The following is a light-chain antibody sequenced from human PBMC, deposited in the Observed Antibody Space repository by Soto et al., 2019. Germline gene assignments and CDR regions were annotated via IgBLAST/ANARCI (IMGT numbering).Light chain of an antibody. CDR3: HQYDTSPST. CDR2: GAS. CDR1: HSLRNNY. Sequence: EAVLTQSPGTLSLSPGEGATLSCRAGHSLRNNYLAWYQQRPDQAPRLLIYGASNRAADVPDRVSGSGSGTEFTLTFTRLEPEDFAVDDRHQYDTSPSTCGQGTKVEIK. J-gene: IGKJ1*01. V-gene: IGKV3-20*01.